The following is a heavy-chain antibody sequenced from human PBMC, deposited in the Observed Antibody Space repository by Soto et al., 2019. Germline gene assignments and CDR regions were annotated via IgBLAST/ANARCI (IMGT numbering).Heavy chain of an antibody. D-gene: IGHD3-3*01. CDR2: ITGGGGST. Sequence: EVQLLESGGGLVQPGGSLRLSCAASGFTFSSYAMSWVRQAPGQGLEWVSAITGGGGSTYNAESVRGRFTISRENSENTLYLQMNSLRAENTAVYYCAKYTRSTVFAVAGDYWGQGTLVTVSS. CDR3: AKYTRSTVFAVAGDY. J-gene: IGHJ4*02. V-gene: IGHV3-23*01. CDR1: GFTFSSYA.